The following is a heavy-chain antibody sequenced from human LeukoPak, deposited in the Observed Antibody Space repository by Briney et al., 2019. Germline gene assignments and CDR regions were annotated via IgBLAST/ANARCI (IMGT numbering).Heavy chain of an antibody. J-gene: IGHJ4*03. CDR2: IWYDGSNK. D-gene: IGHD3-9*01. CDR1: GFTFSSYG. CDR3: ARDNYDILTARYFDY. V-gene: IGHV3-33*01. Sequence: TGGSLRLSCAASGFTFSSYGMHWVRQAPGKGLEWVAVIWYDGSNKYYADYVKGRFTISRDNSKNTLYLQMNSLRAEDTAVYYCARDNYDILTARYFDYWGQGTLVTVSS.